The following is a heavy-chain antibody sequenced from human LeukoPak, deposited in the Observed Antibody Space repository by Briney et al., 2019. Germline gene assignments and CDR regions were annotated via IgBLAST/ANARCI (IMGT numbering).Heavy chain of an antibody. Sequence: GDSTYYADSVKGRFTISRDKSKNTLYLQMNSLRPEDTAIYYCAREGYYGSGSPPSLYFDYWGQGTLVTVSS. CDR2: GDST. D-gene: IGHD3-10*01. J-gene: IGHJ4*02. CDR3: AREGYYGSGSPPSLYFDY. V-gene: IGHV3-23*01.